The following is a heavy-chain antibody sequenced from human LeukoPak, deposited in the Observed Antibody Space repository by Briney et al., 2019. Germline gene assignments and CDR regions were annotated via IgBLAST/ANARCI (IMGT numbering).Heavy chain of an antibody. CDR2: MNPNSGNT. J-gene: IGHJ5*02. V-gene: IGHV1-8*01. Sequence: ASVKVSCKASGYTFTSYDINWVRQATGQGLEWMGWMNPNSGNTGYAQKFQGRVTMTRNTSISTAYMELSSLRAEDTAVYYCANTDKGQWHPSNWFDPWGQGTLVTVSS. CDR3: ANTDKGQWHPSNWFDP. D-gene: IGHD6-19*01. CDR1: GYTFTSYD.